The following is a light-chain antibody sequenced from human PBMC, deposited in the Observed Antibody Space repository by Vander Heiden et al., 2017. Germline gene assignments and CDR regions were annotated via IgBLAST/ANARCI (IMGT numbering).Light chain of an antibody. CDR3: QQRNSWPRT. CDR1: QRISAD. J-gene: IGKJ2*01. V-gene: IGKV3-11*01. CDR2: DAS. Sequence: EIVFTQSPATLTLYPGERATLSCRASQRISADLAWYQQKPGQAPRLRIYDASNRATGIPARFSGSGSGTDFTLTISNLEPEDFAVYYCQQRNSWPRTFGQGTKVEI.